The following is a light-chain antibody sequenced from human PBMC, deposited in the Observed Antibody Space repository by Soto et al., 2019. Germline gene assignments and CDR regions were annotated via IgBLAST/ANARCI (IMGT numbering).Light chain of an antibody. J-gene: IGKJ4*01. V-gene: IGKV1-12*01. CDR1: QTISSY. CDR2: AAS. CDR3: HQANSYTLT. Sequence: DIQMTQSPSSVSASVGDRVSITCRASQTISSYLAWYQQRPGKAPKLLIYAASILQSGVPSRFSGSGSGTTFTLTSHNLQPLDFSYCLYHQANSYTLTFGGGTKVDIK.